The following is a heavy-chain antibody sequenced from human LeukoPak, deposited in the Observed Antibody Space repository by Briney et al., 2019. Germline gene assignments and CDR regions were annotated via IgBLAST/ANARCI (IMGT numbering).Heavy chain of an antibody. CDR3: ARYSGSYSDFDY. J-gene: IGHJ4*02. CDR2: ISSSSSYI. V-gene: IGHV3-21*01. Sequence: GASLRLSCAASGFTFSSYSMNWVRQAPGKGLEWVSSISSSSSYIYYADSVKGRFTISRDNAKNSLYLQMNSVRAEDTAVYYCARYSGSYSDFDYWGQGTLVTVSS. CDR1: GFTFSSYS. D-gene: IGHD1-26*01.